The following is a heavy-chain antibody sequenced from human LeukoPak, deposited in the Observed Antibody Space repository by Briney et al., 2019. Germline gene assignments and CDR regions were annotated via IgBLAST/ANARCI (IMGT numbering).Heavy chain of an antibody. J-gene: IGHJ4*02. CDR1: GGSISRGGYY. V-gene: IGHV4-31*03. CDR2: IYYSGST. Sequence: PSETLSLTCTVSGGSISRGGYYWSWIRQHPGKGLEWIGYIYYSGSTYYNPSLKSRVTISVDTSKNQFSLKLSSVTAADTAVYYCARGGYCNSASCYTASSLDYWGQGTLVTVSS. D-gene: IGHD2-2*02. CDR3: ARGGYCNSASCYTASSLDY.